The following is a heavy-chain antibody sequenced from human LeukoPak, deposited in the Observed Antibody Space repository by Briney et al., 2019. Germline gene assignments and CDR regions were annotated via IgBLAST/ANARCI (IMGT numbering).Heavy chain of an antibody. CDR3: ARLPLRYFVVAPYFDY. D-gene: IGHD3-9*01. V-gene: IGHV4-34*01. Sequence: SETLSLTCAVYGGSFSGYYWSWIRQPPGKGLEWIGEINHSGSTNYNPSLKSRVTISVDTSKNQFSLKLSSVPAADTAVYYCARLPLRYFVVAPYFDYWGQGTLVTVSS. J-gene: IGHJ4*02. CDR1: GGSFSGYY. CDR2: INHSGST.